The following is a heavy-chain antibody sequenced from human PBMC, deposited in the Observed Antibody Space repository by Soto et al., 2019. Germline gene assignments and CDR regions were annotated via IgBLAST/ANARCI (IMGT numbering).Heavy chain of an antibody. D-gene: IGHD6-13*01. CDR3: AKFRVAAYPYYYGMDV. J-gene: IGHJ6*02. CDR1: GFTFSSYA. Sequence: GCCLRLCCAACGFTFSSYAMSWSRQAPGKGLEWVSAISGSGGSTYYADSVKGRFTISRDNSKNTLYLQMNSLRAEDTVVFYCAKFRVAAYPYYYGMDVWGQGTTVTVSS. V-gene: IGHV3-23*01. CDR2: ISGSGGST.